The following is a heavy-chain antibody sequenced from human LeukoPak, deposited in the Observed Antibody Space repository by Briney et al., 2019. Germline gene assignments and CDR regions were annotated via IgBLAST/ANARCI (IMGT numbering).Heavy chain of an antibody. J-gene: IGHJ3*02. V-gene: IGHV3-23*01. CDR2: ISGSGGST. Sequence: AVSLKLSGAGSGGTASSLALSWGRHATGKGLEWVSAISGSGGSTYYADSVKGRFTISRDNSKNTLYLQMNSLRAEDTAVYYCAKVPPPVGDAFDIWGQGTMVTVSS. CDR3: AKVPPPVGDAFDI. CDR1: GGTASSLA.